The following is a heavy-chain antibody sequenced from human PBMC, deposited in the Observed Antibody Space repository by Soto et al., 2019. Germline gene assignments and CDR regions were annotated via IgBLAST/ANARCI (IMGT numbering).Heavy chain of an antibody. D-gene: IGHD1-20*01. CDR3: ARGITGTAGDWLDL. V-gene: IGHV1-46*01. Sequence: ASVKVSCKASGYTFTNYYIHWVRQAPGQGLEWVGIINPSGGSTNYARKFQGRVTMTRDTSTSSVYMELSGLTSEDTAVYYCARGITGTAGDWLDLWGQGTLVTVSS. CDR2: INPSGGST. CDR1: GYTFTNYY. J-gene: IGHJ5*02.